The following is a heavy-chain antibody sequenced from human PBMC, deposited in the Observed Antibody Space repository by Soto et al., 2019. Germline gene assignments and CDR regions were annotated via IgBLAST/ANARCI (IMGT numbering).Heavy chain of an antibody. V-gene: IGHV3-30*18. CDR2: ITYEGRNK. CDR3: AKARDANNWANYYGLDV. Sequence: PGGSLRLSCAASGFMFADYGMHWVRQAPGKGLEWVALITYEGRNKYYADAVKGRFTISRDNAKNMVSLQMDSLRAEDTAVYYCAKARDANNWANYYGLDVWGQGTTVTVSS. CDR1: GFMFADYG. D-gene: IGHD1-1*01. J-gene: IGHJ6*02.